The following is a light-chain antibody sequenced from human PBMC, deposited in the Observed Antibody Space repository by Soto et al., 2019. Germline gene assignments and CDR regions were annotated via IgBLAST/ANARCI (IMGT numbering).Light chain of an antibody. CDR3: QQSYSTPQT. CDR1: QSISSY. V-gene: IGKV1-39*01. CDR2: AAS. J-gene: IGKJ1*01. Sequence: DIQMTQSPSSLSASVGDRVTITCRASQSISSYLNWYQQKPGKAPKLLIYAASSLQSGVPSRFSGSGSGTDFTLTISSLQPEDFENYYCQQSYSTPQTFGQGTKVEIK.